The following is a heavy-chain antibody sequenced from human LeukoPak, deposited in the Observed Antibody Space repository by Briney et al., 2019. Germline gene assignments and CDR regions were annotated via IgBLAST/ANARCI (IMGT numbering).Heavy chain of an antibody. V-gene: IGHV3-48*04. CDR1: GFPFSSYS. Sequence: GSLGLSCAASGFPFSSYSMNWVRPAPGKGLGWVSYISSSSSTIYYADSVKGRFTISRDNAKNSLYLQMNSLRAEDTAVYYCARSKLRLSYGPSDYWGQGTLVTVSS. D-gene: IGHD3-10*01. J-gene: IGHJ4*02. CDR3: ARSKLRLSYGPSDY. CDR2: ISSSSSTI.